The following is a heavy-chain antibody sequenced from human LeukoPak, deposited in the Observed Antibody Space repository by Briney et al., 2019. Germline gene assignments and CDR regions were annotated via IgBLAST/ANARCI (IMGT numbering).Heavy chain of an antibody. CDR2: VTNSGGRT. Sequence: QSGGSLILSCASSGFTFKNYAMYWVRQAPGKGLEKVSGVTNSGGRTYNAGSVTGRFPTSRDKSKNTLYLQMDRLRAEDTAVYYCVKRKGSGVHERAFDYWGQGTLVTVSS. CDR3: VKRKGSGVHERAFDY. CDR1: GFTFKNYA. J-gene: IGHJ4*02. V-gene: IGHV3-23*01. D-gene: IGHD6-19*01.